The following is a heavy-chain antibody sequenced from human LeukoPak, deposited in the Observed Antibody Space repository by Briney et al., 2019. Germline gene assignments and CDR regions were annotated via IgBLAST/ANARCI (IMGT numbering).Heavy chain of an antibody. CDR3: AKDGPRRGYSYGSFDY. V-gene: IGHV3-23*01. CDR2: ISGSGGST. D-gene: IGHD5-18*01. J-gene: IGHJ4*02. Sequence: GGSLRLSCAASGFTFSSYAMSWVRQAPGKGLEWVSAISGSGGSTYYADSVKGRLTISRDNSKNTLYLQMNSLRAEDTAVYYCAKDGPRRGYSYGSFDYWGQGTLVTVSS. CDR1: GFTFSSYA.